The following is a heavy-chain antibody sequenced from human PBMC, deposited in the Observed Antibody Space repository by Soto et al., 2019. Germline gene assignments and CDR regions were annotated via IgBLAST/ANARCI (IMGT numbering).Heavy chain of an antibody. J-gene: IGHJ6*02. CDR3: AKDSVDFWSGYYGYYYGMDV. D-gene: IGHD3-3*01. CDR1: GFTFSSYV. V-gene: IGHV3-30*18. Sequence: PGGSRRLYCAASGFTFSSYVIHWVRQAPGKGLEWVAVISYDGSNKYYADSVKGRFTISRDNSKNTLYLQMNSLRAEDTAVYYCAKDSVDFWSGYYGYYYGMDVWGQGTTVTVSS. CDR2: ISYDGSNK.